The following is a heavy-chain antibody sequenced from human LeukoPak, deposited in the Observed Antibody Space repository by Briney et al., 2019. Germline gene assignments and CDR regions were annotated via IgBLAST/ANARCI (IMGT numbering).Heavy chain of an antibody. Sequence: PSETLSLTCAVYGGSFSGYYWSWIRQPPGKGLEWIGEINHSGSTNYNPSLKSRVTISVDTSKNQFSLKRSSVTAADTAVYYCARGRRYYYGSGSFHWGQGTLVTVPS. J-gene: IGHJ4*02. V-gene: IGHV4-34*01. CDR3: ARGRRYYYGSGSFH. CDR1: GGSFSGYY. CDR2: INHSGST. D-gene: IGHD3-10*01.